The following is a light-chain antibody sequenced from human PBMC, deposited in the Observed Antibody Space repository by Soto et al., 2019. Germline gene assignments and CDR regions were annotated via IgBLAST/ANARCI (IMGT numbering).Light chain of an antibody. V-gene: IGKV3-11*01. CDR1: QRVXSY. J-gene: IGKJ1*01. CDR3: QQRGNGTRT. CDR2: DAS. Sequence: IVLTQCPATLSLSPGERATLSCRASQRVXSYLGWYQQKPGQAPRVLXDDASKMATGIPARLSGSGSGTDFTFIISSIDPKYFAVYYFQQRGNGTRTVGQGTKVDI.